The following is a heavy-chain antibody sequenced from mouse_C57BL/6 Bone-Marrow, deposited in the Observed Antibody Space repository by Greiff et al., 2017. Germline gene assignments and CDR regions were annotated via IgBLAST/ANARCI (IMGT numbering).Heavy chain of an antibody. CDR2: SDPENGDT. Sequence: LKESWAELVRPGASVKLFCPASGLKIKDDYMPWVKPRPEQGLEWIGWSDPENGDTEYASKFQGKATITADTSSNTAYLQLSSLTSEDTAVYYCTRVWLDYWGQGTSVTVSS. V-gene: IGHV14-4*01. CDR1: GLKIKDDY. D-gene: IGHD2-10*02. CDR3: TRVWLDY. J-gene: IGHJ4*01.